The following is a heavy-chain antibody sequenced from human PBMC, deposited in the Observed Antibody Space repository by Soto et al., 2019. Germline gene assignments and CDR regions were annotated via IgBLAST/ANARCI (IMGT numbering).Heavy chain of an antibody. Sequence: GESLKISCAASWFTFSGSAMHWIRQAPGKGLEWVGSIRDTTAIYAAAVRGRFIMSRHDSKNTAYLQMNGLKTEDTAVYYCTSLDPNHVDFEPWGQGTLVTVSS. CDR3: TSLDPNHVDFEP. CDR2: IRDTTAIYAA. J-gene: IGHJ5*02. V-gene: IGHV3-73*01. CDR1: WFTFSGSA.